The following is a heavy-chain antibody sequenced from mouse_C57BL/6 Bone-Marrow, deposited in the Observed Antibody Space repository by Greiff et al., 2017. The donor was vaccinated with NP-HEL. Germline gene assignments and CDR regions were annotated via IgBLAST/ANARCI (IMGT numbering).Heavy chain of an antibody. J-gene: IGHJ1*03. CDR3: ARSPSHWYFDV. V-gene: IGHV5-15*01. Sequence: DVKLQESGGGLVQPGGSLKLSCAASGFTFSDYGMAWVRQAPRKGPEWVAFISNLAYSIYYADTVTGRFTISRENAKNTLYLEMSSLRSEDTAMYYCARSPSHWYFDVWGTGTTVTVSS. CDR2: ISNLAYSI. CDR1: GFTFSDYG.